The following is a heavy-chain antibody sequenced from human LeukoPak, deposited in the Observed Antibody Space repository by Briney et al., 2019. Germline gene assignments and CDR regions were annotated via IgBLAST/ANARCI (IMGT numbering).Heavy chain of an antibody. D-gene: IGHD1-26*01. CDR2: ISGSGGST. J-gene: IGHJ4*02. V-gene: IGHV3-23*01. CDR3: AIGAEWELLKN. CDR1: GFTLSCYA. Sequence: PGGSLSLSCAASGFTLSCYAMSWVRQAPGKGLEWVSAISGSGGSTYYADSVKGRFTISRDNSKYTLYLQMNSLRAEDTAVYYCAIGAEWELLKNWGQGSPDTVSS.